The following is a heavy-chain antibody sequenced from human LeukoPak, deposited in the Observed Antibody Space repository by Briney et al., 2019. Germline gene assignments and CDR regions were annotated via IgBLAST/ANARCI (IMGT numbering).Heavy chain of an antibody. J-gene: IGHJ4*02. CDR1: GDSVSGSSAT. Sequence: LSQTLSLTCAISGDSVSGSSATWNWIRQSPSRGLEWLGRTYYRSKWSSDYAVSVQSRITIIPDTSENHFSLQLSSVTPEDTAVYYCARGEDYSGIFYFDYWGQGTLVTVSS. CDR3: ARGEDYSGIFYFDY. V-gene: IGHV6-1*01. D-gene: IGHD5-12*01. CDR2: TYYRSKWSS.